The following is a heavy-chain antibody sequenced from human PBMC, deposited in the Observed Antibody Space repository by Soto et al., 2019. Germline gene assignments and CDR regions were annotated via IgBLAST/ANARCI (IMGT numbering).Heavy chain of an antibody. D-gene: IGHD1-1*01. V-gene: IGHV3-7*01. CDR3: AREGTVYYYYGMDV. CDR1: GFTFSSYL. J-gene: IGHJ6*02. Sequence: PGGSLRLSCAASGFTFSSYLMSSVRKAPGKGLEWVANIKQDGSEKYYVDSVKGRFTISRDNAKNSLYLQMNSLRAEDTAVYYCAREGTVYYYYGMDVWGQGT. CDR2: IKQDGSEK.